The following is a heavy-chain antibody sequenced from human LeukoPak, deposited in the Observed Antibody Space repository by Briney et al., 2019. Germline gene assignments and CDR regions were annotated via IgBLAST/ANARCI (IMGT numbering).Heavy chain of an antibody. CDR3: ARADYYGSGSYGLLGY. CDR2: INPNSGGT. D-gene: IGHD3-10*01. Sequence: ASVKVSCKASGYIFSDYYMHWVRQAPGQGLEWMGWINPNSGGTNYAQKFQGRVTMTRDTSISTAYMEPSRLRSDDTAVYYCARADYYGSGSYGLLGYWGQGTLVTVSS. V-gene: IGHV1-2*02. CDR1: GYIFSDYY. J-gene: IGHJ4*02.